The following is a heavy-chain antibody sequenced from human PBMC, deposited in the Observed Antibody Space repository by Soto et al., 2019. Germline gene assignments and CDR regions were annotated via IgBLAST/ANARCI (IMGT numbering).Heavy chain of an antibody. CDR1: GYSFSSFG. CDR2: VSVPSGDT. CDR3: ARTCRSGGSCYLEY. V-gene: IGHV1-18*01. Sequence: ASVKVSCKASGYSFSSFGISWVRQAPGQGLEWVGWVSVPSGDTSSAQNFQGRVTVTTDTSTSTAYMEVGSLRSDDTAVYYCARTCRSGGSCYLEYWGEGXLVTVCS. J-gene: IGHJ4*02. D-gene: IGHD2-15*01.